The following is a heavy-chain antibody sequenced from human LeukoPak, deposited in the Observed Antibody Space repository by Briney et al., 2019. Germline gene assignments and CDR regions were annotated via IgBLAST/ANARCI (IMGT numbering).Heavy chain of an antibody. CDR2: ISPNSGDT. Sequence: GASVKVSCKASGYTFTGYLMHWVQQAPGQGLEWMGWISPNSGDTKYAQKFQGRVTMTRDTSISTAYMEVSRLRSDDTAVYYCVRGLTTVATWLYLWGRGTLVTVSS. V-gene: IGHV1-2*02. CDR1: GYTFTGYL. D-gene: IGHD4-17*01. J-gene: IGHJ2*01. CDR3: VRGLTTVATWLYL.